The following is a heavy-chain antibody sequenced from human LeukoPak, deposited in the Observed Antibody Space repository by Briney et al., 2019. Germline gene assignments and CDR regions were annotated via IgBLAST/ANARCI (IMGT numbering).Heavy chain of an antibody. CDR1: GGSFSGYY. Sequence: SETLSLTCAVYGGSFSGYYWSWIRQPPGKGLEWIGEINHSGSTNYNPSLKSRVTISVDTSKNQFSLKLSSVTAADTAVYYCARDRHPRRAAMVYYWGQGTLVTVSS. J-gene: IGHJ4*02. D-gene: IGHD5-18*01. CDR2: INHSGST. CDR3: ARDRHPRRAAMVYY. V-gene: IGHV4-34*01.